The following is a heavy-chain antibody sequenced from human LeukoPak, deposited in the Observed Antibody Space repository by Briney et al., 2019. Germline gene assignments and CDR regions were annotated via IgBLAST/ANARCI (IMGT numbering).Heavy chain of an antibody. CDR2: ISSVGDG. D-gene: IGHD4-17*01. CDR1: GFAIKSQA. Sequence: GGSLRLSCTASGFAIKSQAMSWVRQAPGKGLEWVSAISSVGDGLYAESVKGRFSISGDDSRNTVFLRLNRLRAEDTAVYFCANLYGEENKEWGQGTLVTVSS. J-gene: IGHJ4*02. CDR3: ANLYGEENKE. V-gene: IGHV3-23*01.